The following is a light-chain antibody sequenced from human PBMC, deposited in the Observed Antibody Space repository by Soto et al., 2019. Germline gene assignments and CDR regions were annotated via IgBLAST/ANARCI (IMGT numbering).Light chain of an antibody. CDR1: KLGDQY. Sequence: SSELTQPPSVSVSPGQTASISCSGDKLGDQYACWYQQKPGQSPVVVIYDDSKRPSGISERFSGSNSGNTATLTISGTQALDEADYYCQAWDGSTSWVFGGGTKLTVL. CDR3: QAWDGSTSWV. J-gene: IGLJ2*01. V-gene: IGLV3-1*01. CDR2: DDS.